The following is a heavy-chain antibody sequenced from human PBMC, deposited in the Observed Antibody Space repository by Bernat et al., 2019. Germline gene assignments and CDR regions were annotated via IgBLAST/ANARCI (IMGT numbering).Heavy chain of an antibody. D-gene: IGHD3-10*01. CDR1: GFTFSSYA. J-gene: IGHJ4*02. CDR3: ARDRLPEYYYGSGSYYHY. CDR2: ISYDGSNK. Sequence: QVQLVESGGGVVQPGRSLRLSCAASGFTFSSYAMHWVRQAPGKGLEWVAVISYDGSNKYYADSVKGRFTISRDNSKNTLYLQMNSLRAEDTAVYYCARDRLPEYYYGSGSYYHYWGQGTLVTVSS. V-gene: IGHV3-30*01.